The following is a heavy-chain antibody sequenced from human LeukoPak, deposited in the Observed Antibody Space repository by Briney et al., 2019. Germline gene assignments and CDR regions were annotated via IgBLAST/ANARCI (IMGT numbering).Heavy chain of an antibody. CDR2: IKKDGSEK. CDR1: GFTFSSYW. V-gene: IGHV3-7*01. CDR3: ARDLSGVTGYTYGRGTDY. Sequence: GGSLRLSCAASGFTFSSYWMSWVRQAPGKGLEWVANIKKDGSEKYYVDSVKGRFTISRDNAKTSLYLQMNSLRAEDTAVYYCARDLSGVTGYTYGRGTDYWDQGTLVTVSS. D-gene: IGHD5-18*01. J-gene: IGHJ4*02.